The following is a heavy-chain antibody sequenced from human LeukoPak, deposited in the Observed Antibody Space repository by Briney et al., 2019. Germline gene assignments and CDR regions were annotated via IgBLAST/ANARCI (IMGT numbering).Heavy chain of an antibody. CDR3: ARGDYGDYVLEY. CDR1: GGTFSSYA. V-gene: IGHV1-69*13. CDR2: IIPIFGTA. J-gene: IGHJ4*02. Sequence: ASVKVSCKASGGTFSSYAISWVRQAPGQGLEWMGGIIPIFGTANYAQKFQGRVTITADESTSTAYMELSSLRSEDTAVYYCARGDYGDYVLEYWGQGTLVTVSS. D-gene: IGHD4-17*01.